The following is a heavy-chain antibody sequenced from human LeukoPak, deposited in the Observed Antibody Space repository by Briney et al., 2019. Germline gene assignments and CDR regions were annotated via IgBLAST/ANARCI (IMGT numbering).Heavy chain of an antibody. J-gene: IGHJ4*02. CDR3: TKRVKYGGTWDHFAD. CDR2: VNADGGNT. CDR1: GFTFDNYR. D-gene: IGHD1-26*01. Sequence: PGGPLRLSCAASGFTFDNYRMSWVRQAPGKGLEWVSTVNADGGNTYYAASVKGRFTNSRDNSKSTLILQMNSLRVEDTALYYCTKRVKYGGTWDHFADWGQGTLVTVSS. V-gene: IGHV3-23*01.